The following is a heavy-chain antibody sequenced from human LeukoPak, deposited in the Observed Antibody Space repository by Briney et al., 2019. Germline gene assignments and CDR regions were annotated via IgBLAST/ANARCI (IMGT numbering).Heavy chain of an antibody. D-gene: IGHD7-27*01. CDR2: IYYSGST. CDR3: ARGLGMGFDYYYYMDV. J-gene: IGHJ6*03. CDR1: GGSISSSSYY. V-gene: IGHV4-39*07. Sequence: SETLSLTCTVSGGSISSSSYYWGWIRQPPGKGLEWIGSIYYSGSTYYNPSLKSRVTISVDTSKNQFSLKLGSVTAADTAVYYCARGLGMGFDYYYYMDVWGKGTTVTVSS.